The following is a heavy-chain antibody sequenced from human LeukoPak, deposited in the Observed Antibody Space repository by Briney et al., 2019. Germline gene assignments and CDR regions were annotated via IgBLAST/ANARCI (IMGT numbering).Heavy chain of an antibody. V-gene: IGHV4-39*01. D-gene: IGHD3-3*01. CDR3: ARRNYDFWSGTVHAPYDY. J-gene: IGHJ4*02. CDR2: IYYTGST. Sequence: SETLSLTCTVSGGSISSSSYYWDWIRQPPGKGLEWIGNIYYTGSTYYNPSLRSRVTISVDTSKNQFSLKLTSVTAADTAVYYCARRNYDFWSGTVHAPYDYWGQGTLVTVSS. CDR1: GGSISSSSYY.